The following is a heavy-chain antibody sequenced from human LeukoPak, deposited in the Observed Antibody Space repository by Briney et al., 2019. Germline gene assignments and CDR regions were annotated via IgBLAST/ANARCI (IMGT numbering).Heavy chain of an antibody. J-gene: IGHJ3*01. CDR2: ISKTDNSI. Sequence: PGGSLRLSCEASGFTFINYYMAWIRQAPGKGLQWVSYISKTDNSIFYADSVKGRFTVSRDNDKNSMYLEMNSLRAEDTAMYYCARVVPVTVTGIFDVWGHGTMVTVSS. CDR1: GFTFINYY. V-gene: IGHV3-11*04. D-gene: IGHD2-21*02. CDR3: ARVVPVTVTGIFDV.